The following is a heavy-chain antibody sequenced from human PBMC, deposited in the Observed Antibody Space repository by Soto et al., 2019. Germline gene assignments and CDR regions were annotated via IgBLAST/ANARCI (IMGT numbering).Heavy chain of an antibody. CDR3: ARGDCVGGTCYSLAGSFYSYMDV. Sequence: EVQLVESGGGLVQPGGSLRLSCAASGFTFSNYWMYWVRQAPGKGLEWVSRINSDGSVSSHADSVRGRLTISRDNVKNTLYLHLDSRRAEDTAVYFCARGDCVGGTCYSLAGSFYSYMDVWGKGTTVTVFS. D-gene: IGHD2-15*01. CDR2: INSDGSVS. J-gene: IGHJ6*03. V-gene: IGHV3-74*02. CDR1: GFTFSNYW.